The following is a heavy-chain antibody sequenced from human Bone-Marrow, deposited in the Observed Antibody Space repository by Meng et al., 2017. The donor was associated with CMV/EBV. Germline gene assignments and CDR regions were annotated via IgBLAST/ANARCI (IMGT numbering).Heavy chain of an antibody. CDR3: ARSVGMGSSGWDYY. Sequence: ASVKVSCKASGYTFTGYYMHWVRQAPGQGLEWMGWINPNSGGTNYAQKFQGRVTMTRDTSISTAYMELSRLRSDDTAVYYCARSVGMGSSGWDYYWGQGTLVTVSS. D-gene: IGHD6-19*01. CDR2: INPNSGGT. V-gene: IGHV1-2*02. CDR1: GYTFTGYY. J-gene: IGHJ4*02.